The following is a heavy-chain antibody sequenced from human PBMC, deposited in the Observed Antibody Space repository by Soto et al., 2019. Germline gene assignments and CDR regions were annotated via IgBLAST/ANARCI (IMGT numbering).Heavy chain of an antibody. CDR3: ANLLVAVNNWFDP. V-gene: IGHV3-23*01. CDR2: ISGGGSST. Sequence: GGSLRLSCAASGFTFSDYSMTWVRQAPGKGLEWVSAISGGGSSTYYADSVKGRFTISRDNSKNTLYLQMNSLRAEDTAVYYCANLLVAVNNWFDPWGQGTLVTVPQ. D-gene: IGHD2-15*01. CDR1: GFTFSDYS. J-gene: IGHJ5*02.